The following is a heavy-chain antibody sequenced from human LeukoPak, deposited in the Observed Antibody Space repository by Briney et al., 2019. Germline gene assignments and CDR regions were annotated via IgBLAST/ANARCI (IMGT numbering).Heavy chain of an antibody. J-gene: IGHJ4*02. CDR3: ARGGPYYFDSDEY. D-gene: IGHD3-22*01. CDR2: ISTRSNKI. V-gene: IGHV3-48*04. CDR1: GFTFSDYS. Sequence: PGGSLRLSCAASGFTFSDYSMNWVRQAPGKGLEWVSCISTRSNKIHYGDSVKGRFTISRDNAKNSLFLQMNSLRAEDTAVYYCARGGPYYFDSDEYWGQGTLVTVSS.